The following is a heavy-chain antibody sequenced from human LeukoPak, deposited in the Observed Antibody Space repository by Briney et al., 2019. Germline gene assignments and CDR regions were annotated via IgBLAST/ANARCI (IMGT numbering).Heavy chain of an antibody. V-gene: IGHV3-33*01. D-gene: IGHD1-1*01. J-gene: IGHJ4*02. CDR1: GFTFSSYG. Sequence: GGSLRLSCAASGFTFSSYGMHWVRQAPGKGLEWVAVIWYDGSNKYYADSVKGRFTISRDNSKNTLYLQMNSLRAEDTAVYYCAGTIYLKGSPFDYWGQGTLVTVSS. CDR2: IWYDGSNK. CDR3: AGTIYLKGSPFDY.